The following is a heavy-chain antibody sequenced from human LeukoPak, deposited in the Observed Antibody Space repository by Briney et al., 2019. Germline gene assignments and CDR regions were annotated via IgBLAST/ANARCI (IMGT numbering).Heavy chain of an antibody. CDR2: INPNSGGT. CDR3: AREVLLWFGELSGLDAFDI. CDR1: GYTFTGYY. J-gene: IGHJ3*02. Sequence: ASVKVSCKASGYTFTGYYMHWVRQAPGQGLEWMGQINPNSGGTNYAQKFQGRVTMTRDTSISTAYMELSRLRSDDTAVYYCAREVLLWFGELSGLDAFDIWGQGTMVTVSS. V-gene: IGHV1-2*06. D-gene: IGHD3-10*01.